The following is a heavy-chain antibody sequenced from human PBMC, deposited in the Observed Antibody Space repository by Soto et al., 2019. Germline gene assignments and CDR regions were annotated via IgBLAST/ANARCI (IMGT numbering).Heavy chain of an antibody. Sequence: PGETLKISCKGSGYSFTSYWIGWVRQMPGKGLEWMGIIHPGDSDTRYSPSFQGQVTISADKSISTAYLQWSSLKASDTAMYYCARHRNYDYIWGIDGAFDIWGQGTMVTVSS. J-gene: IGHJ3*02. CDR3: ARHRNYDYIWGIDGAFDI. D-gene: IGHD3-16*01. CDR1: GYSFTSYW. V-gene: IGHV5-51*01. CDR2: IHPGDSDT.